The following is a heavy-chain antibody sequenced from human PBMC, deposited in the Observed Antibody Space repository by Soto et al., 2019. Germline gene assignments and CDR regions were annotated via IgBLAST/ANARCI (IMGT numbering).Heavy chain of an antibody. CDR3: ARERWTGDSFYAFDI. Sequence: ASVKVSCKASGYTFTSYGISWVRQAPGQGLEWMGWISAYNGNTNYAQKLQGRVTMTTDTSTSTAYMELRSLRSDDTAVYYCARERWTGDSFYAFDIWGQGTMVTVSS. D-gene: IGHD7-27*01. V-gene: IGHV1-18*01. CDR1: GYTFTSYG. CDR2: ISAYNGNT. J-gene: IGHJ3*02.